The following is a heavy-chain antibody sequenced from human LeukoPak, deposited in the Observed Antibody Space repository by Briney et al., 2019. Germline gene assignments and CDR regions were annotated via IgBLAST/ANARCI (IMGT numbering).Heavy chain of an antibody. D-gene: IGHD2-15*01. CDR2: VNPNSGGT. CDR1: GYTFTGYY. Sequence: ASVKVSCKASGYTFTGYYMHWVRQAPGQGLEWMGWVNPNSGGTNYAQKFQGRVTMTRDTSISTAYMELSRLRSDDTAVYYCARAPYCSGGSCYGGDYWGQGTLVTVSS. J-gene: IGHJ4*02. CDR3: ARAPYCSGGSCYGGDY. V-gene: IGHV1-2*02.